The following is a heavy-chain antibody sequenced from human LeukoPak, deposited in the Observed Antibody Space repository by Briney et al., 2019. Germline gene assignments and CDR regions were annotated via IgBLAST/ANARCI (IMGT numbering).Heavy chain of an antibody. J-gene: IGHJ4*02. V-gene: IGHV4-39*07. CDR1: GGSISSGSYY. CDR2: INHSGST. Sequence: PSETLSLTCTVSGGSISSGSYYWSWIRQPPGKGLEWIGEINHSGSTNYNPSLKSRVTISVDTSKNQFSLKLSSVTAADTAVYYCARPGITGTRSASYYFDYWGQGTLVTVSS. D-gene: IGHD1-7*01. CDR3: ARPGITGTRSASYYFDY.